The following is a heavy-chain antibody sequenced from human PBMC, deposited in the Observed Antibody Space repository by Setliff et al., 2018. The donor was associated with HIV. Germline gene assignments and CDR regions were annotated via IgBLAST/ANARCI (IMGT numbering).Heavy chain of an antibody. D-gene: IGHD3-16*01. J-gene: IGHJ6*03. CDR2: LSGGGNN. V-gene: IGHV3-21*01. CDR3: ATKGTTLGSDIMYYYYYYMDV. Sequence: GGSLRLSCAASAFTFSSYAMTWVRQAPGKGLEWVSPLSGGGNNTDSVRGRFTISRDNAKNSLYLQMNNLRAEDTGVYYCATKGTTLGSDIMYYYYYYMDVWGKGTTVTVSS. CDR1: AFTFSSYA.